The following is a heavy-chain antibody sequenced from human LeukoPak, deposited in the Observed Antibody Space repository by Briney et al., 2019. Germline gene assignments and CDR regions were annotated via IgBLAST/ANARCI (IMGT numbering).Heavy chain of an antibody. V-gene: IGHV4-59*06. Sequence: SETLSLTCTVSGGSISSHYWSWIRQPPGKGLEWIGYIYYSGSTFYNPSLKSRVTISVDTSKNQFSLRLSSVTAADTAVYYCAREPRGGGYSFDYWGQGTLVTVSS. J-gene: IGHJ4*02. D-gene: IGHD5-12*01. CDR2: IYYSGST. CDR1: GGSISSHY. CDR3: AREPRGGGYSFDY.